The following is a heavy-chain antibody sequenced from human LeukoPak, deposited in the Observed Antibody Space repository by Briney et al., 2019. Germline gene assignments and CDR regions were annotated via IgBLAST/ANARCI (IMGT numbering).Heavy chain of an antibody. CDR1: GLTFSSYW. V-gene: IGHV3-7*01. Sequence: GGSLRLSCAASGLTFSSYWMSWVRQAPGKGLEWVANIQQDGSEKYYADPVKGRFTISRDNAKNSLYLQMNSLRAEDTAVYYCARDGGYSGTYPVRWGQGTLVTVSS. D-gene: IGHD1-26*01. CDR3: ARDGGYSGTYPVR. CDR2: IQQDGSEK. J-gene: IGHJ4*02.